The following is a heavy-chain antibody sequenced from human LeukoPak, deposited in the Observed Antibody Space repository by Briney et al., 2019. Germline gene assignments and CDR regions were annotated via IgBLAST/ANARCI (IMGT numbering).Heavy chain of an antibody. J-gene: IGHJ3*02. CDR3: ARVQRNYDVLTGYYNENAFDI. CDR2: IYSGGST. CDR1: GFTVSSNY. D-gene: IGHD3-9*01. V-gene: IGHV3-53*01. Sequence: GGSLRLSCAASGFTVSSNYMSWVRQAPGKGLEWVSVIYSGGSTYYADSVKGRFTISRDNSKNTLYLQMNSLRAEDTAVYYCARVQRNYDVLTGYYNENAFDIWGQGTMVTVSS.